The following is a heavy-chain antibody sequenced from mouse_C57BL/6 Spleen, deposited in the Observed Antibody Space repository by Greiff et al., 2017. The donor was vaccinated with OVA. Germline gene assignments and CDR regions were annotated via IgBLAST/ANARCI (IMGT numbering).Heavy chain of an antibody. CDR3: AMGEDYYAMDY. CDR2: IHPSDSDT. Sequence: QVQLKQPGAELVKPGASVKVSCKASGYTFTSYWMHWVKQRPGQGLEWIGRIHPSDSDTNYNQKFKGKATLTVDKSSSTAYMQLSSLTSEDSAVYYCAMGEDYYAMDYWGQGTSVTVSS. J-gene: IGHJ4*01. V-gene: IGHV1-74*01. CDR1: GYTFTSYW.